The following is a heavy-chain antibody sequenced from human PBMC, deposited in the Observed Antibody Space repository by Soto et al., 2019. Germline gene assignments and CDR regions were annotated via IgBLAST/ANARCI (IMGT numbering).Heavy chain of an antibody. V-gene: IGHV3-21*01. CDR3: ASTLIYDSSGYRVVVAFDI. CDR2: ISSSSSYI. CDR1: GFTFSSYS. J-gene: IGHJ3*02. Sequence: PGGSLLLSCSASGFTFSSYSMNWVRQAPGKWLEWVSSISSSSSYIYYADSVKGRFTISRDNAKNSLYLQMNSLRAEDTAVYYCASTLIYDSSGYRVVVAFDIWGQGTMVTVSS. D-gene: IGHD3-22*01.